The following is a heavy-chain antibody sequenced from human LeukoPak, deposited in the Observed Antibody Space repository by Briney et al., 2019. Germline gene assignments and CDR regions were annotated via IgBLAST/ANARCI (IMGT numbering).Heavy chain of an antibody. CDR3: ARAINTWFDP. J-gene: IGHJ5*02. Sequence: ASVKVSCKASGYTFTSYYMHWVRQAPGQGLEWMGWISANSTDTDYAQKFQGRVTVTTDTSTNTAYMEMRSLRSDDTAVYYCARAINTWFDPWGQGTLVTVSS. CDR1: GYTFTSYY. V-gene: IGHV1-18*04. D-gene: IGHD5-12*01. CDR2: ISANSTDT.